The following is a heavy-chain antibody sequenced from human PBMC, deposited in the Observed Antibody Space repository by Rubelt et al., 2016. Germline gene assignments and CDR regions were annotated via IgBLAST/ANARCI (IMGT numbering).Heavy chain of an antibody. Sequence: VKKPGASVKVSCKASGYTFTSYYTHWVRQAPGQGLEWMGIINPSGGSTSYAQKFQGRVTMTRDTSTSTVYMELSSLRSEDTAVYYCARVEMATDPFDYWGQGTLVTVSS. J-gene: IGHJ4*02. CDR2: INPSGGST. CDR1: GYTFTSYY. CDR3: ARVEMATDPFDY. V-gene: IGHV1-46*01. D-gene: IGHD5-24*01.